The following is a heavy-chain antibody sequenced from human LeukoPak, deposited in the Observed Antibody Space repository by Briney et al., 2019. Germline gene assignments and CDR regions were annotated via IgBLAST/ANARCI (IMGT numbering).Heavy chain of an antibody. CDR3: ARAPEQSAAFFDY. CDR1: GGSISSGGYY. CDR2: IYHSGST. J-gene: IGHJ4*02. Sequence: SQTLSLTCTVSGGSISSGGYYWSWIRQPPGKGLEWIGYIYHSGSTYYNPSLKSRVTISVDRSKNQFSLKLSSVTAADTAVYYCARAPEQSAAFFDYWGQGTLVTVSS. V-gene: IGHV4-30-2*01.